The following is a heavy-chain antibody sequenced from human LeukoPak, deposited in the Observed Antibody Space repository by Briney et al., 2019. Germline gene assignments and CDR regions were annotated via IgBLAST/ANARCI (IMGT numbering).Heavy chain of an antibody. CDR3: ARSTLWWYQH. Sequence: PSETLSLTCAVYGGSFSGYYWSWIRQPPGKGLEWIGEINHSGSTNYNPSLKSRVAISVDTSKNQFSLKLSSVTAADTAVYYCARSTLWWYQHWGQGTLVTVSS. CDR1: GGSFSGYY. CDR2: INHSGST. D-gene: IGHD2-21*01. V-gene: IGHV4-34*01. J-gene: IGHJ1*01.